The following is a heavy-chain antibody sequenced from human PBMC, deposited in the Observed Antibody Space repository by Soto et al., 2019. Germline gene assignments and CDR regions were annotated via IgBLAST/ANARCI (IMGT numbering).Heavy chain of an antibody. J-gene: IGHJ6*02. V-gene: IGHV1-3*04. Sequence: QAHLVQSGAEVKKPGASVNISCKASGYTFTAYSMHWVRQAPGQGLEWLGRINIGTGDTEYSQKFQGRVMIARDTSATTGYLEVSSLRSEDTAVYFCGRVVVRIYGMDVWGQGTTVTVSS. CDR2: INIGTGDT. CDR3: GRVVVRIYGMDV. CDR1: GYTFTAYS. D-gene: IGHD2-21*01.